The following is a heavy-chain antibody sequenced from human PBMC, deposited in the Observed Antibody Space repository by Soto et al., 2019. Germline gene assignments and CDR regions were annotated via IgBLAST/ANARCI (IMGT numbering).Heavy chain of an antibody. D-gene: IGHD6-19*01. V-gene: IGHV1-69*13. J-gene: IGHJ6*02. Sequence: SVKVSCNSSRVAFSKFIVTWVRQAPGLGLERVGGIIPIFGTANYAQKFQDRVTITADESTSTSYMEVNNLKSEDTAVYYCAKVRYSSPMGYYYGMDVWGQGTTVTVSS. CDR2: IIPIFGTA. CDR1: RVAFSKFI. CDR3: AKVRYSSPMGYYYGMDV.